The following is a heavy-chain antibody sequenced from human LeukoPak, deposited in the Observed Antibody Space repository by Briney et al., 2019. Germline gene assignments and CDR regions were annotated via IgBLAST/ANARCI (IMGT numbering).Heavy chain of an antibody. CDR3: SRGVPYAFWNGPHYSDY. CDR2: INPDGSQS. Sequence: GGSLRLSCAASGFTFRSHGMNWVRQAPGKGLEWVAGINPDGSQSYYIDAVKGRFTISRDNSKNTLYLQMNSLRAEDTAVYYCSRGVPYAFWNGPHYSDYWGQGTLVTVSS. D-gene: IGHD3-3*01. CDR1: GFTFRSHG. J-gene: IGHJ4*02. V-gene: IGHV3-33*01.